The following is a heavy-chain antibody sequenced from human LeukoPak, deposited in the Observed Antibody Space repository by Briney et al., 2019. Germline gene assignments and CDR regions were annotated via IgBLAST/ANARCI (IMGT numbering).Heavy chain of an antibody. J-gene: IGHJ4*02. CDR2: IKQDGSEK. Sequence: GGSLRLSCAASGFTFSSYWMSWVRQAPGKGLEWVANIKQDGSEKYYVDSVKGRFTISRDNAKNSLYLQMNSLRAEDTAVYYCARKRWLLQGDGYYFDYWGQGTLVTVSS. CDR3: ARKRWLLQGDGYYFDY. CDR1: GFTFSSYW. V-gene: IGHV3-7*01. D-gene: IGHD5-24*01.